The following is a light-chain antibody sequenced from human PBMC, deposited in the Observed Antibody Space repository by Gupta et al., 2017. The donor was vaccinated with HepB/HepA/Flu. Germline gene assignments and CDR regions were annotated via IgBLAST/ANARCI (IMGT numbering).Light chain of an antibody. V-gene: IGKV1-5*03. CDR2: KAS. Sequence: DIQMTQSPSTLSASVGDRVTITCRASQSISSWLAWDQQKPGKATKVLIYKASSLERGVPSRFSGSGSGTEFTLTISRLQPDDCASYYCQQNNSYPLTFGGGTKVEI. CDR1: QSISSW. J-gene: IGKJ4*01. CDR3: QQNNSYPLT.